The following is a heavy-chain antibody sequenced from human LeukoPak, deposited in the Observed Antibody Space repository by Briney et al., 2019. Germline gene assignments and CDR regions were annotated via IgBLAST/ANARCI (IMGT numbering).Heavy chain of an antibody. CDR3: AKGSSGNYYY. J-gene: IGHJ4*02. CDR1: GFTFNSDT. CDR2: VTESGGIT. Sequence: GGSLGLSCVASGFTFNSDTMTWVRQAPGKALEWVSSVTESGGITSYADSVKGRFTISRDNSKNTLYQQMNSLRADDTATYYCAKGSSGNYYYWGQGTLVTVSS. D-gene: IGHD3-10*01. V-gene: IGHV3-23*01.